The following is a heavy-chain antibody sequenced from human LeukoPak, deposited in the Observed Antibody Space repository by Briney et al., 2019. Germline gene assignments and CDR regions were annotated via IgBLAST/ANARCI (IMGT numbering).Heavy chain of an antibody. Sequence: GGSLRLSCAASGFTFSSYTFKWVRQAPGKGLEWVASITSTSSYIYYSDSVQGRFAVSRDNAKNSLYLQMNSLRVEDTAVFYCVRRGPNNSGLDFWAQGTLVTVSS. D-gene: IGHD5-12*01. CDR1: GFTFSSYT. CDR2: ITSTSSYI. CDR3: VRRGPNNSGLDF. V-gene: IGHV3-21*01. J-gene: IGHJ4*02.